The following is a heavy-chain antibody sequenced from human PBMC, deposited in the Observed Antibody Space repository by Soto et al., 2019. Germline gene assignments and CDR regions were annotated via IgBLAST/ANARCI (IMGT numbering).Heavy chain of an antibody. CDR1: GGTFSSYA. J-gene: IGHJ4*02. CDR2: IIPIFGTA. CDR3: ASVGYSYGPWNY. Sequence: QVQLVQSGAEVKKPGSSVKVSCKASGGTFSSYAISWVRQAPGQGLEWMGGIIPIFGTANYAQQFQGRVTITADDSTSTVYMELSSLRSEDTAVYYCASVGYSYGPWNYWGQGTLVTVSS. D-gene: IGHD5-18*01. V-gene: IGHV1-69*01.